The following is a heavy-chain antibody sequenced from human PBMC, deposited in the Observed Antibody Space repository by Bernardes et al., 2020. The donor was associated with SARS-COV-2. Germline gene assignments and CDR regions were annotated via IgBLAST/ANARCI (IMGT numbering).Heavy chain of an antibody. CDR1: GFPFSDSY. Sequence: GGSLRLSCAASGFPFSDSYMSWIRQAPGKGLEWVSFISSSCSTIYSADSVKGRFAISRDNSKNLLYLQMNSLRAEDAAVYYCSRGHDSSGYYPNRGGYYYGMDVWGKGTTVTVSS. J-gene: IGHJ6*04. D-gene: IGHD3-22*01. CDR2: ISSSCSTI. V-gene: IGHV3-11*01. CDR3: SRGHDSSGYYPNRGGYYYGMDV.